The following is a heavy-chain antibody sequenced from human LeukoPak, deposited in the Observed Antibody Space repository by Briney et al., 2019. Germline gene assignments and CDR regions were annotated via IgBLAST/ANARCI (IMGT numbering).Heavy chain of an antibody. CDR2: IIPIFGTA. D-gene: IGHD6-13*01. J-gene: IGHJ4*02. Sequence: ASLKVSCKASGYTFTSYDINWVRQATGQGLEWMGGIIPIFGTANYAQKFQGRVTITADESTSTAYMELSSLRSEDTAVYYCARSPPAGYSSSWYFDYWGQGTLVTVSS. CDR1: GYTFTSYD. V-gene: IGHV1-69*13. CDR3: ARSPPAGYSSSWYFDY.